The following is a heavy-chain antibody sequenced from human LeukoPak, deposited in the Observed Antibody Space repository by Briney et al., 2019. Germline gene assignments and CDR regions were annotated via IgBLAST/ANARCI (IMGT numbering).Heavy chain of an antibody. CDR1: GGSISSGGYY. D-gene: IGHD3-22*01. Sequence: SETLSLTCTVSGGSISSGGYYWSWIRQHPGKGLEWIGYIYYSGSTYYNPSLKSRVTISVDTSKNQFSLKLSSVTAADMAVYYCAGNYDSSGYYADYWGQGTLVTVSS. V-gene: IGHV4-31*03. CDR3: AGNYDSSGYYADY. CDR2: IYYSGST. J-gene: IGHJ4*02.